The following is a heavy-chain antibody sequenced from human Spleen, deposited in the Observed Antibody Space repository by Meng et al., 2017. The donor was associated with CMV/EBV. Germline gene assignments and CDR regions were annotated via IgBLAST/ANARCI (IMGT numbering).Heavy chain of an antibody. CDR1: GFTFSSYN. V-gene: IGHV3-21*01. Sequence: GGSLRLSCAASGFTFSSYNMNWVRQAPGKGLEWVSFISSKSDYKYYADSVKGRFTVSRDNAKTSLYLQMNSLRVEDTAVYYCARVVPYCKSTSCPDYWGQGTLVTVSS. CDR2: ISSKSDYK. J-gene: IGHJ4*02. D-gene: IGHD2-2*01. CDR3: ARVVPYCKSTSCPDY.